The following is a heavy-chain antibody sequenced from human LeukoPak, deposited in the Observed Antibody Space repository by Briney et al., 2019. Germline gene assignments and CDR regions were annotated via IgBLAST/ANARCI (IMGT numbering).Heavy chain of an antibody. D-gene: IGHD5-18*01. CDR2: MFYNGTT. Sequence: PSETLSLTCSVSRASITSPGYYWTWIRQYPGKGLEWIGNMFYNGTTYYNPSFKGRVTVSGDTSKNQFSLSLNSVTAADTVVYYCARDRMDTALAFFFDYWGQGTLVTVSS. CDR1: RASITSPGYY. CDR3: ARDRMDTALAFFFDY. J-gene: IGHJ4*02. V-gene: IGHV4-31*03.